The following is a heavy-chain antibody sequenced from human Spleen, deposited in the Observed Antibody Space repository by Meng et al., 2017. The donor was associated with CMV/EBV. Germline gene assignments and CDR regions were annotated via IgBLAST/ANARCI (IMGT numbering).Heavy chain of an antibody. Sequence: SETLSLTCTVSGGSISSGDYYWSWIRQPPGKGLEWIGYIYYSGSTNYNPSLKSRVTISVDTSKNQFSLKLSSVTAADTAVYYCAVGGELLSYYGMDVWGQGTTVTVSS. D-gene: IGHD1-26*01. CDR1: GGSISSGDYY. V-gene: IGHV4-61*08. CDR3: AVGGELLSYYGMDV. CDR2: IYYSGST. J-gene: IGHJ6*02.